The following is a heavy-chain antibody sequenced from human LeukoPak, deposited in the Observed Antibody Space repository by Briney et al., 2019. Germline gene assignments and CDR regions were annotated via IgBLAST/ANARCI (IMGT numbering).Heavy chain of an antibody. CDR3: GRDSPLERPMVYYYYGMDV. D-gene: IGHD1-1*01. V-gene: IGHV3-30-3*01. CDR2: ISYDGSNK. Sequence: PGRSLRLSCAASGFTFSSYAMHWVRQAPGKGLEWVAVISYDGSNKYYADSVKGRFTISRDNSKNTLYLQMNSLRAEDTAVYYCGRDSPLERPMVYYYYGMDVWGQGTTVTVSS. CDR1: GFTFSSYA. J-gene: IGHJ6*02.